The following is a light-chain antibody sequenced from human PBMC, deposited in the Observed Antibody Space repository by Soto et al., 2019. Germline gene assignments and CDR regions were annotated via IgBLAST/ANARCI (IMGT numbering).Light chain of an antibody. J-gene: IGKJ5*01. CDR1: QSISSY. Sequence: DIQMTQSPSSPSASVGARATITCRASQSISSYLNWYQQKPGRAPELLTHAASSLQSGVPSRFSGSGSGTDFTLTINSLQPEDFATYYCQQAYSFPITFGQGTRLDI. CDR2: AAS. V-gene: IGKV1-39*01. CDR3: QQAYSFPIT.